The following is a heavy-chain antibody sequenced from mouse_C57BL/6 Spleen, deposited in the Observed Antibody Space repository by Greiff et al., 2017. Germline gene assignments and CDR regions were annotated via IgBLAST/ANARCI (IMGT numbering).Heavy chain of an antibody. Sequence: QVQLKESGAELVKPGASVKISCKASGYAFSSYWMNWVKQRPGKGLEWIGQIYPGDGDTNYNGKFKGKATLTADKSSSTAYMQLSSLTSEDSAVYFCARSTTVAHFDYWGQGTTLTVSS. J-gene: IGHJ2*01. CDR2: IYPGDGDT. V-gene: IGHV1-80*01. CDR3: ARSTTVAHFDY. CDR1: GYAFSSYW. D-gene: IGHD1-1*01.